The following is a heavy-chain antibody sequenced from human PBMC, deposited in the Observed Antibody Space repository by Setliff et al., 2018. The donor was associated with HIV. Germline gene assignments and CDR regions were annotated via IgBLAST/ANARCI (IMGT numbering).Heavy chain of an antibody. CDR3: ATPRGFYSSSG. J-gene: IGHJ4*02. V-gene: IGHV3-7*03. CDR1: GFTFGNHF. CDR2: IKQDGSEK. D-gene: IGHD6-13*01. Sequence: GGSLRLSCAASGFTFGNHFMAWVRQAPGKGLEWVANIKQDGSEKYYVDSVKGRFTISRDNAKNSLYLQMNSLRAEDTAVYYCATPRGFYSSSGWGQGTLVTVSS.